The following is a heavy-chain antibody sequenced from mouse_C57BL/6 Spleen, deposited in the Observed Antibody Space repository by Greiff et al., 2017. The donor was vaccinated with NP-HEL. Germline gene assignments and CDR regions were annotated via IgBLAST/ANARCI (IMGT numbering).Heavy chain of an antibody. CDR1: GDTFTDYE. Sequence: VQLQQSGAELVRPGASVTLSCKASGDTFTDYEMHWVKQTPVHGLEWIGAIDPETGGTAYNQTFKGKALLTADKSSSTAYMELRSLTSEDSALYYYTPYGSLPWFAYWGHGTLVTVSA. D-gene: IGHD1-1*01. CDR3: TPYGSLPWFAY. V-gene: IGHV1-15*01. J-gene: IGHJ3*01. CDR2: IDPETGGT.